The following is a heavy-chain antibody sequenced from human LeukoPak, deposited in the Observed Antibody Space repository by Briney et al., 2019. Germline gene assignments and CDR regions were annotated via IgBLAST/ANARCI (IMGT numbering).Heavy chain of an antibody. D-gene: IGHD2-15*01. CDR3: ARDLGCSGGSCYPHPFDY. Sequence: LAGGSLRLSCAASGFTVSSNYMSWVRQAPGKGLEWVSAIYSGGSTYYADSVKGRFTISRDNSKNTLYLQMNSLRAEDTAVYYCARDLGCSGGSCYPHPFDYWGQGTLVTVSS. CDR2: IYSGGST. CDR1: GFTVSSNY. V-gene: IGHV3-66*02. J-gene: IGHJ4*02.